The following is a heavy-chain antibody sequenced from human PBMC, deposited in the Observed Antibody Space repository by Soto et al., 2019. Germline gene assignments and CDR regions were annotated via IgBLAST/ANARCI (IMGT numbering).Heavy chain of an antibody. CDR2: IIPMYGSA. Sequence: GASVKVSCKASGGMFHSSAINWVRQAPGQGLEWMGGIIPMYGSAKYAQRFQGRVTITADTSTSTAYMELRSLRSDDTAVYYCARVLLWENWFDPWGQGTLVTVSS. CDR1: GGMFHSSA. D-gene: IGHD1-26*01. V-gene: IGHV1-69*06. CDR3: ARVLLWENWFDP. J-gene: IGHJ5*02.